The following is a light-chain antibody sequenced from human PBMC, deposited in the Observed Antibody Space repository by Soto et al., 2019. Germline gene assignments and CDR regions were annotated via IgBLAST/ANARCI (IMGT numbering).Light chain of an antibody. V-gene: IGKV3-20*01. CDR2: GAS. CDR3: QHYDGSPIT. J-gene: IGKJ5*01. CDR1: QSVSRH. Sequence: ETVMTQSPATLPVSPGQRATLSCRASQSVSRHLAWYQQKPGQAPRLLIYGASSRATGIPDRFRGSGSGTDFTLTISRLEPEDFAVYYCQHYDGSPITFGHGTRMEIK.